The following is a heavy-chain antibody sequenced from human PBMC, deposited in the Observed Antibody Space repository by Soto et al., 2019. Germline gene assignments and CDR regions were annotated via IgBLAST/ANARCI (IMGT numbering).Heavy chain of an antibody. D-gene: IGHD2-2*02. CDR1: GFTFSYAW. CDR3: TTRYCSSTSCYIDYYYYYGMDV. V-gene: IGHV3-15*01. J-gene: IGHJ6*02. Sequence: EVQLVESGGGLVQPGGSLRLSCAASGFTFSYAWMSWVRQPPGKGLEWVGRIKGKPDGGTPDYGAPVKGRFTISRDDSKNTLYLQMNSLKTEDTAVYYCTTRYCSSTSCYIDYYYYYGMDVWGQGTTVTVSS. CDR2: IKGKPDGGTP.